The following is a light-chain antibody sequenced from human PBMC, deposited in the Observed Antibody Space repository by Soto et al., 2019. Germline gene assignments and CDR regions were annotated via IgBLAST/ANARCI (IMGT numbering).Light chain of an antibody. J-gene: IGKJ4*01. CDR2: AAS. Sequence: DIQMTQSPSSLSASVGDRVTITCRASQSISTYLNWYQQKPGKAPRLLIYAASTLQSGVPSRFSGGGSGREFALTISSLQPEDFGTDYCPQLSISRSAVGGGTKVDIK. CDR3: PQLSISRSA. CDR1: QSISTY. V-gene: IGKV1-39*01.